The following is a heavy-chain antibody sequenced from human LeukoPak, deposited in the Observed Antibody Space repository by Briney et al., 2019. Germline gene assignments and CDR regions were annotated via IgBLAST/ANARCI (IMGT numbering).Heavy chain of an antibody. CDR3: ARTASTSCGYFDY. Sequence: TGGSLRLSCAASGFTFSTYGMHWVRQAPGKGLEWVAFIRNDGTIKYYADSVKGRFTISRDNSKNTMFLQMNSLRAEDTAVYYCARTASTSCGYFDYWGQGTLVTVSS. V-gene: IGHV3-30*02. J-gene: IGHJ4*02. CDR1: GFTFSTYG. D-gene: IGHD2-2*01. CDR2: IRNDGTIK.